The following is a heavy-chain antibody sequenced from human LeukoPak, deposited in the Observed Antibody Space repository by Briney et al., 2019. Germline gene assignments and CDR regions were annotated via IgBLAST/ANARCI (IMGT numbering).Heavy chain of an antibody. CDR1: GFTFSSYA. CDR3: AWFYSSGGFDY. D-gene: IGHD2-15*01. CDR2: ISGSGGGT. J-gene: IGHJ4*02. Sequence: GGSLRLSCAASGFTFSSYAMSWVRQAPGKGLEWVSAISGSGGGTYYADSVKGRFTISRDNSKNTLYLQMNSLRAEDTAVFYCAWFYSSGGFDYWGQGTLVTVSS. V-gene: IGHV3-23*01.